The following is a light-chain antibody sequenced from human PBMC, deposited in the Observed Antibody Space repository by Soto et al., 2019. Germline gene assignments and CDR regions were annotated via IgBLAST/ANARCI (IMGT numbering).Light chain of an antibody. Sequence: DIQMTQSPSTLSASVGDRVTITCRASQSISYWLAWYQQRPGKAPRLLIYKASSLQSGVPSRFRASGSGTDFTLTISSLQPDDFETYYSQQYHTPSRTLGQGTKVDIK. CDR1: QSISYW. CDR3: QQYHTPSRT. CDR2: KAS. V-gene: IGKV1-5*03. J-gene: IGKJ1*01.